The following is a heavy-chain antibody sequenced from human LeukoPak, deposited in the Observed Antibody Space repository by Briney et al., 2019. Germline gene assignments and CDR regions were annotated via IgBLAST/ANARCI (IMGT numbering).Heavy chain of an antibody. D-gene: IGHD2-15*01. CDR1: GFTFSSYS. CDR3: AKNSKVLLRGDYFDY. V-gene: IGHV3-9*01. CDR2: ISWNSGSI. Sequence: GGSLRLSCAASGFTFSSYSMNWVRQTPGKGLEWVSGISWNSGSIGYADSVKGRFTISRDNAKNSLYLQMNSLRAEDTAVYYCAKNSKVLLRGDYFDYWGQGTLVTVSS. J-gene: IGHJ4*02.